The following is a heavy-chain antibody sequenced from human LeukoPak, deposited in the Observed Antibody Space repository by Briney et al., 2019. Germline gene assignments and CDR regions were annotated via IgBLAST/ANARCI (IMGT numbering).Heavy chain of an antibody. CDR2: MCGTAGCT. J-gene: IGHJ5*01. V-gene: IGHV3-23*01. CDR1: GFTFSSYS. CDR3: AKDRPNFHENSGHYYRRDGDS. Sequence: GGSLRLSCAASGFTFSSYSMSWVRQAPGKGLEWVASMCGTAGCTFYPDSVKGRFTISRDNSKNVLYLRMNSLTAEDTAIYYCAKDRPNFHENSGHYYRRDGDSWGQGTLVTVSS. D-gene: IGHD3-22*01.